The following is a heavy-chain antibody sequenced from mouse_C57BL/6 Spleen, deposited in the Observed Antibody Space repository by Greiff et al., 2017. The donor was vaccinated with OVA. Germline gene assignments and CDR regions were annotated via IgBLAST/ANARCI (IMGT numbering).Heavy chain of an antibody. CDR2: INPNNGGT. Sequence: EVQLQQSGPELVKPGASVKMSCKASGYTFTDYNMHWVKQSHGKSLEWIGYINPNNGGTSSNQQFKGKATLTVNKSSSTAYMELRSLTSEASAVYYCATDWEGFDYWGQGTTLTVSS. CDR1: GYTFTDYN. CDR3: ATDWEGFDY. V-gene: IGHV1-22*01. J-gene: IGHJ2*01. D-gene: IGHD4-1*01.